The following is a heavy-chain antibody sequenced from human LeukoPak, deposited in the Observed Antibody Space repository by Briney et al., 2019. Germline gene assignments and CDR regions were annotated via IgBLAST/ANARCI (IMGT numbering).Heavy chain of an antibody. J-gene: IGHJ4*02. CDR1: GGSIGSGGYY. CDR3: ASAESQQPFDY. Sequence: PSQTLSLTCTVSGGSIGSGGYYWSWIRQHPGKGLEWIGYIYYSGSTYYNPSLKSRVTISVDTSKNQFSLKLSSVTAADTAVYYCASAESQQPFDYWGQGTLVTVSS. D-gene: IGHD6-13*01. V-gene: IGHV4-31*03. CDR2: IYYSGST.